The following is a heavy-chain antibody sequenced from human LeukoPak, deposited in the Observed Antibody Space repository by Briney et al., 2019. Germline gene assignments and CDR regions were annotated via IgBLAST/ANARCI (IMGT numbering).Heavy chain of an antibody. V-gene: IGHV3-23*01. D-gene: IGHD3-10*01. CDR3: AKPRDYYGPFAY. CDR1: GFTFGDYA. CDR2: ISGNGGTT. Sequence: GGSLRLSCTASGFTFGDYAMSWVRQAPGKGLEWVSAISGNGGTTYYADSVKGRFTISRDNSKNTLYLQMNSLRAEDTAVYYCAKPRDYYGPFAYWGQGTLVTVSS. J-gene: IGHJ4*02.